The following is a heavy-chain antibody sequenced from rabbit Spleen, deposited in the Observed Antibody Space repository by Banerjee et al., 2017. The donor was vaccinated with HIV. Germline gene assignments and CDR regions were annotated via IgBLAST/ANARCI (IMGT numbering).Heavy chain of an antibody. CDR3: ARETWGSTGNYGL. CDR2: IGTGVGDT. D-gene: IGHD7-1*01. V-gene: IGHV1S45*01. J-gene: IGHJ4*01. Sequence: LEESGGGLVKPGGTLTLTCTVSGFSFSSNWICWVRQAPGKGLEWIACIGTGVGDTYYANWAKGRFTISKTSSTTVTLQVTSLTAADTATYFCARETWGSTGNYGLWGPCTLVTFS. CDR1: GFSFSSNW.